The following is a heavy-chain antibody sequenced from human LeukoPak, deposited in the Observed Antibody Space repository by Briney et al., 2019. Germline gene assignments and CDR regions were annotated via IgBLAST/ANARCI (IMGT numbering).Heavy chain of an antibody. J-gene: IGHJ4*02. D-gene: IGHD2/OR15-2a*01. CDR2: ISGGGSST. V-gene: IGHV3-23*01. Sequence: GGSLRLSCAASGFTFSTYGISWVRQAPGKGLEWVSGISGGGSSTYYADSVKGRFAISRDNSKNTLYLQMNSLRAEDTAVYYCAKIVRGTWAFDYWGQGTLVTVSS. CDR1: GFTFSTYG. CDR3: AKIVRGTWAFDY.